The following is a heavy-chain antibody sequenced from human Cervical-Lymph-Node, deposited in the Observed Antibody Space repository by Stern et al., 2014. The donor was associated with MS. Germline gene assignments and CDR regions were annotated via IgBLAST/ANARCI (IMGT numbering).Heavy chain of an antibody. CDR1: GYTFTRYD. V-gene: IGHV1-8*01. Sequence: QVQLVESGAGVRETGASVKVSCKTSGYTFTRYDINWVRQAAGQGLEWMGWMNPHSYNTGYAQKFWGRVTMTSDTSTRTAYMELSSLTSEDTAVYYCARGPASEDKSTSWYRFEYWGQGSRVTVSS. CDR2: MNPHSYNT. J-gene: IGHJ4*02. D-gene: IGHD2-15*01. CDR3: ARGPASEDKSTSWYRFEY.